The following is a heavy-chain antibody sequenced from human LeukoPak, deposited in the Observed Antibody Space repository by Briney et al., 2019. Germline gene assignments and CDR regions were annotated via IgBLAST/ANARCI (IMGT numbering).Heavy chain of an antibody. V-gene: IGHV3-21*01. CDR3: ARGSRFDY. CDR2: ISSSSSYI. CDR1: GFTFSIYC. Sequence: GGSVRLSCAASGFTFSIYCMNWVRHPPREGVEWVSSISSSSSYIYYADSVKGRFTISRDNAKNSLYLQMNSLRAEDTAVYYCARGSRFDYWGQGTLVTVPS. J-gene: IGHJ4*02.